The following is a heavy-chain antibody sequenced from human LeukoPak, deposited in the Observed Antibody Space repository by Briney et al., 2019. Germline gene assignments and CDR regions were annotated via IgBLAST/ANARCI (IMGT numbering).Heavy chain of an antibody. D-gene: IGHD6-19*01. J-gene: IGHJ6*03. CDR1: GGSISSYY. V-gene: IGHV4-59*01. CDR3: ARDGSWDSSGWHLRRSWYYYYYMDV. Sequence: PSETLSLTCTVSGGSISSYYWSWIRQPPGKGLEWIGYIYYSGSTNYNPSLKSRVTISVDTSKNQFSLKLSSVTAADTAVYYCARDGSWDSSGWHLRRSWYYYYYMDVWGKGTTVTVSS. CDR2: IYYSGST.